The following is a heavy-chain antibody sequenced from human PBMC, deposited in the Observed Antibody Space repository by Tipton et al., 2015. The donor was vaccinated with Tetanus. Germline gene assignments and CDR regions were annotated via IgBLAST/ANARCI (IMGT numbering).Heavy chain of an antibody. J-gene: IGHJ6*03. CDR2: ICFSGSA. CDR1: GGSSRSGDYC. Sequence: TLSLTCTVSGGSSRSGDYCWSWVRQLPGKGLEWIGYICFSGSAYYHPSLESRVSISQYTSENQFSLKLSSLTAADTAVYYCARSEQQLVRGYYYYYYMDVWGKGTTVTVSS. CDR3: ARSEQQLVRGYYYYYYMDV. V-gene: IGHV4-31*03. D-gene: IGHD6-13*01.